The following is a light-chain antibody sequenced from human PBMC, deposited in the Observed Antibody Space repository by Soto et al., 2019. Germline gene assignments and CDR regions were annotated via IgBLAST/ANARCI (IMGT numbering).Light chain of an antibody. V-gene: IGLV2-8*01. CDR2: EVY. CDR3: SSYAGGNNLI. CDR1: SSDIGAYDY. Sequence: QSALAQPPSASESPGQSVTISCTGTSSDIGAYDYVSWYQQHPDKAPKLIIYEVYKRPSGVPDRFSGSKSGNTASLTVSGLQADDEADFYCSSYAGGNNLIFGGGTKLTVL. J-gene: IGLJ2*01.